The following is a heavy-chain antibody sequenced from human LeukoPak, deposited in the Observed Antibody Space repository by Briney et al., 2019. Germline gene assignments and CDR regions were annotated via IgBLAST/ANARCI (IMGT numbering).Heavy chain of an antibody. V-gene: IGHV3-23*01. Sequence: QSGRSLRLSCAASGFTFSSYGMHWVRQTPGKGLEWVSGFSDSGGTTYYADSVKGRFTISGDNSKNTLYLQMNSLRAEDTAVYYCARGHYYHSSTYPRIFDYWGQGTLVTVSS. CDR2: FSDSGGTT. J-gene: IGHJ4*02. CDR1: GFTFSSYG. CDR3: ARGHYYHSSTYPRIFDY. D-gene: IGHD3-22*01.